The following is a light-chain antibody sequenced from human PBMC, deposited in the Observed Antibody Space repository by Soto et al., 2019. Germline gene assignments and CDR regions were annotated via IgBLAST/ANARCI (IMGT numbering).Light chain of an antibody. CDR3: QVWDSSSDHVI. Sequence: SYELTQPPSVSVAPGKTATITCGGHNVGSESFHWYQQRPGQAPVLVIYSDGDRPSAIPERFSGSKSGNTATLTIGRVEAGDEADYYCQVWDSSSDHVIFGGGTKLTVL. CDR2: SDG. J-gene: IGLJ2*01. V-gene: IGLV3-21*04. CDR1: NVGSES.